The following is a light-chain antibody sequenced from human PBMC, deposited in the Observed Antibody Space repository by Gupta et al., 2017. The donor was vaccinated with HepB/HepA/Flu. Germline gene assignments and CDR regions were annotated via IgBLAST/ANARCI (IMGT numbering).Light chain of an antibody. CDR1: HNINSS. CDR3: QQTYSSPVT. CDR2: AAS. Sequence: DIQMSQAQSSRSSSVDERVTFTCRARHNINSSLNWYTQKQGEVPKLLIYAASSLQSGVPSRFSGSRSVTDFILTISSLQPEDFAFYYCQQTYSSPVTFGRGTKVEIK. V-gene: IGKV1-39*01. J-gene: IGKJ4*01.